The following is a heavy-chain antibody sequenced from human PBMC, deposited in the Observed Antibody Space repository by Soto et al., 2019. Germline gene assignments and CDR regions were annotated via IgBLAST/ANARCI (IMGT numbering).Heavy chain of an antibody. V-gene: IGHV4-4*02. Sequence: SETLSLTCAVSGGSISSSNCWSFVRQPPGKGLEWIGEIYHSGSTNYNPSLKSRVTISVDKSKNQFSLKLSSVTAADTAVYYCASAIRIAAAGNYYYYYGMDVWGQGTTVTVSS. CDR3: ASAIRIAAAGNYYYYYGMDV. D-gene: IGHD6-13*01. CDR1: GGSISSSNC. J-gene: IGHJ6*02. CDR2: IYHSGST.